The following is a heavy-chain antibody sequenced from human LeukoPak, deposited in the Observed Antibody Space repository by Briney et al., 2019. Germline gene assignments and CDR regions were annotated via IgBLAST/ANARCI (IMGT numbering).Heavy chain of an antibody. J-gene: IGHJ4*02. D-gene: IGHD6-25*01. Sequence: SETLSLTCTVAGGSISSYYWSWIRQPAGKGLEWIGRIYTGVITNYNPSLKSRVTMSVDTSKNQFSLKLSCVTAADTAVYYCARDSSGYGDYGDYWGQGTLVTVSS. CDR1: GGSISSYY. V-gene: IGHV4-4*07. CDR3: ARDSSGYGDYGDY. CDR2: IYTGVIT.